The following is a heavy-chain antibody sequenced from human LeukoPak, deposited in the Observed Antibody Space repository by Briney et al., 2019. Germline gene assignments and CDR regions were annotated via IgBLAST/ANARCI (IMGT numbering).Heavy chain of an antibody. Sequence: SETLSLTCTVSGGSISSYYWSWIRQPAGKGLEWIRRIYTSGSTNYNPSLKSRVTMSVDTSKNQFSLKLSSVTAADTAVYYCARDWKYSSSRGDYFDYWGQGTLVTVSS. D-gene: IGHD6-6*01. CDR1: GGSISSYY. V-gene: IGHV4-4*07. CDR2: IYTSGST. CDR3: ARDWKYSSSRGDYFDY. J-gene: IGHJ4*02.